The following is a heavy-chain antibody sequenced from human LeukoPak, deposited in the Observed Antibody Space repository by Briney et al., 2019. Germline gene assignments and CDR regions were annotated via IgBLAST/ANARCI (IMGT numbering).Heavy chain of an antibody. CDR3: ARDMTSATNWFDP. CDR2: IYYSGST. Sequence: ASETLSLTCTVSGGSISSSSYYWGWIRQPPGKGLEWIGSIYYSGSTYYNPSLKSRVTISVDTSENQFSLKLSSVTAADTAVYYCARDMTSATNWFDPWGQGTLVTVSS. CDR1: GGSISSSSYY. J-gene: IGHJ5*02. D-gene: IGHD2-2*01. V-gene: IGHV4-39*07.